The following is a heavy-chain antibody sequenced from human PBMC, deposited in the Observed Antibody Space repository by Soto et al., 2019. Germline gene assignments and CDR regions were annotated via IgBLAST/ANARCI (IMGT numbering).Heavy chain of an antibody. V-gene: IGHV3-23*01. CDR2: ISGSGGTT. Sequence: EVQLLESGGGLVQPVGSLRLSCAASGFTFSSYAMSWVRQAPGKGLEWVSPISGSGGTTYYADSVKGRFTISRDNSKNTLYLQMNSLRAEDTAVYYCAKVKEVGAITLFDYWGQGTLVTVSS. CDR1: GFTFSSYA. CDR3: AKVKEVGAITLFDY. D-gene: IGHD1-26*01. J-gene: IGHJ4*02.